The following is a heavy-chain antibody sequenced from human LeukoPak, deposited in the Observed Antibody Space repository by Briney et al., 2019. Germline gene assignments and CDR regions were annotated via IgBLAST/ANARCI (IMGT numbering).Heavy chain of an antibody. Sequence: ASVKVSCKASGYTFTGYYMHWVRQAPGQGLEWMGWINPNSGGPNYAQKFQGRVTMTRDTSISTAYMELNRLRSDDTAVYYCARDRDYGSGIFDYWGQGTLVSVSS. CDR1: GYTFTGYY. D-gene: IGHD3-10*01. CDR2: INPNSGGP. V-gene: IGHV1-2*02. CDR3: ARDRDYGSGIFDY. J-gene: IGHJ4*02.